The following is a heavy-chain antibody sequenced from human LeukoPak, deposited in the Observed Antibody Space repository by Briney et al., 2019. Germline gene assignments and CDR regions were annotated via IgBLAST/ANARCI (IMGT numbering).Heavy chain of an antibody. D-gene: IGHD1-7*01. J-gene: IGHJ4*02. CDR3: ARDMAGTKYDY. Sequence: GGSLRLSCAASGFTFSSYSMNWVRQAPGKGLEWVSSISSSSSYIYYADSVKGRFTISRDNAKNSLYLQMDSLRAEDTAVYYCARDMAGTKYDYWGQGTLVTVSS. CDR2: ISSSSSYI. CDR1: GFTFSSYS. V-gene: IGHV3-21*01.